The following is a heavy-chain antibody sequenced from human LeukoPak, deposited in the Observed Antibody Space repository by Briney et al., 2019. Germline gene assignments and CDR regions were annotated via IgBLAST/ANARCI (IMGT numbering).Heavy chain of an antibody. CDR1: GGSFSDYY. CDR3: ARIQLWPLHYFDY. D-gene: IGHD5-18*01. CDR2: INHSGDT. Sequence: SETLSLTCAVYGGSFSDYYWSWIRQPSGKGLEWIGEINHSGDTTYNPSLKSRVTISVDTSKNQFSLKVSSVTAADTAVYYCARIQLWPLHYFDYWGQGTLVTVSS. J-gene: IGHJ4*02. V-gene: IGHV4-34*01.